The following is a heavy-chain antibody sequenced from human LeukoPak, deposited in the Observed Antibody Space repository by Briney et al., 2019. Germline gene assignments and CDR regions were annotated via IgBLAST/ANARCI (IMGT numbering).Heavy chain of an antibody. D-gene: IGHD1-26*01. CDR1: GGSISSYY. V-gene: IGHV4-59*01. CDR2: IYYSGST. Sequence: SETLSLTCTVSGGSISSYYWSWIRQPPGKGLEWIGYIYYSGSTNYNPSLKSRVTISVDTSKNQFSLKLSSVTAADTAVYYCARHGGFLGATMNYWGQGTLVTVSS. J-gene: IGHJ4*02. CDR3: ARHGGFLGATMNY.